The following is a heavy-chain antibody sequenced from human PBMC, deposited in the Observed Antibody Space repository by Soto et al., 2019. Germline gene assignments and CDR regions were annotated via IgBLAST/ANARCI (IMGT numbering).Heavy chain of an antibody. Sequence: SVKVSFKASGFTFTSSAVQWVRQARGQRLEWIGWIVVGSGNTNYAQKFQERVTITRDMSTSTAYMELSSLRSEDTAVYYCAADLTMVRGVIRYYYGMEVWGQGTTVTVSS. V-gene: IGHV1-58*01. J-gene: IGHJ6*02. CDR1: GFTFTSSA. CDR3: AADLTMVRGVIRYYYGMEV. CDR2: IVVGSGNT. D-gene: IGHD3-10*01.